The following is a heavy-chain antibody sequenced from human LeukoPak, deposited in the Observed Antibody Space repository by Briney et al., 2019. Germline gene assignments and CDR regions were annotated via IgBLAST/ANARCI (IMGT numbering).Heavy chain of an antibody. Sequence: SQTLSLTCGISGDSVSSNSAAWNWIRQSPSRGLEWLGRTYYRSKWFINYAPFVKSRIIINPDTPKNQVSLQLNSVTPEDTAVYYCTRSDCSSGRCPGFDNWGQGALVSVSS. V-gene: IGHV6-1*01. J-gene: IGHJ4*02. CDR2: TYYRSKWFI. D-gene: IGHD6-19*01. CDR3: TRSDCSSGRCPGFDN. CDR1: GDSVSSNSAA.